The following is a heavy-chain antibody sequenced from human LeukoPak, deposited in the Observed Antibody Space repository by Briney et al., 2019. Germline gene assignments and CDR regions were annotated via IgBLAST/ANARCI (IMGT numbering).Heavy chain of an antibody. CDR1: GYTFNHNY. J-gene: IGHJ5*02. CDR2: INPNNPAT. D-gene: IGHD6-6*01. V-gene: IGHV1-2*07. Sequence: ASVKVSCKASGYTFNHNYLHWVRQAPGQGLERMGWINPNNPATHSSHKFQGRVTMTSDSSISTVYLELNRLKADDTAVYFCARVRDYSNSPFNWFDAWGQGTLVIVSS. CDR3: ARVRDYSNSPFNWFDA.